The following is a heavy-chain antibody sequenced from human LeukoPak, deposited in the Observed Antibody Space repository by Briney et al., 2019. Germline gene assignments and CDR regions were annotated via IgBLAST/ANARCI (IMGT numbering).Heavy chain of an antibody. Sequence: SETLSLTCTVSGGSISSGDYYWSWIRQPPGTGLEWIGYIYYSGSTYYNPSLKSRVTISVDTSKNQFSLKLNSLTAADTAVYYCAREVPWVWNFDLWGRGTLVTVSS. CDR1: GGSISSGDYY. CDR3: AREVPWVWNFDL. CDR2: IYYSGST. V-gene: IGHV4-30-4*01. J-gene: IGHJ2*01. D-gene: IGHD1-26*01.